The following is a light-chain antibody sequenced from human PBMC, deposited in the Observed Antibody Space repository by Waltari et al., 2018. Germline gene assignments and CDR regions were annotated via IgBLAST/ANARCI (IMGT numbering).Light chain of an antibody. V-gene: IGKV3-11*01. Sequence: ELVLTQSPATLSLSPGESATLSCRASQRISRYLAWYQQKPGQAPRLLMYDASNRATGIPARFSGSGSGTDFTLTISSLEPEDFAVYYCQQRSKWPFTFGQGTGLEIK. CDR2: DAS. CDR1: QRISRY. J-gene: IGKJ5*01. CDR3: QQRSKWPFT.